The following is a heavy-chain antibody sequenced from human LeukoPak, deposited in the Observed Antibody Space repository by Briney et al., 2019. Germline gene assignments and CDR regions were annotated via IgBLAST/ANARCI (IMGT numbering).Heavy chain of an antibody. CDR3: AKELRGYSYGEH. Sequence: GGSLRLSCAASGFTFSSYWMSWVRQAPGKGLEWVANIKQDGSEKYYVDSVKGRFTISRDNSKNTLSLQMNSLRVEDTAVYYCAKELRGYSYGEHWGQGTLVTASS. D-gene: IGHD5-18*01. CDR2: IKQDGSEK. J-gene: IGHJ4*02. CDR1: GFTFSSYW. V-gene: IGHV3-7*01.